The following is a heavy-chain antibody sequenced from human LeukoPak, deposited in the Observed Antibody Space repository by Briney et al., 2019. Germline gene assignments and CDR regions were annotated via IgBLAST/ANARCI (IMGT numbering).Heavy chain of an antibody. V-gene: IGHV1-69*13. CDR3: ARGDYYGSGSYYNPIGDYGMDV. CDR2: IIPIFGTA. D-gene: IGHD3-10*01. CDR1: GYTFTSYG. J-gene: IGHJ6*02. Sequence: SVKVSCKASGYTFTSYGISWVRQAPGQGLEWMGGIIPIFGTANYAQKFQGRVTITADESTSTAYMELSSLRSEDTAVYYCARGDYYGSGSYYNPIGDYGMDVWGQGTTVTVSS.